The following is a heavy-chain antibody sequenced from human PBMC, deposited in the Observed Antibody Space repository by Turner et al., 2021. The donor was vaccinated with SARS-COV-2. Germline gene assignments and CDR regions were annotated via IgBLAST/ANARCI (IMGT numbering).Heavy chain of an antibody. V-gene: IGHV1-69*08. CDR2: IIPILGSA. J-gene: IGHJ6*03. CDR1: GTFSSYS. Sequence: GTFSSYSISCVRQAPGQGLEWMGRIIPILGSASYAQKFQGRVTITAETSTSTAYMELSSLRSEDTAVYYCARSGYCSSSSCYGYYYYMDVWGKGTTVTVSS. D-gene: IGHD2-2*01. CDR3: ARSGYCSSSSCYGYYYYMDV.